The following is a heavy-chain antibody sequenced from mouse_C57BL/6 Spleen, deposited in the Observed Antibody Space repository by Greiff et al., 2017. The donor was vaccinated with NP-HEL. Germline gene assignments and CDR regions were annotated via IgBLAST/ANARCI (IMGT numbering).Heavy chain of an antibody. CDR2: IDPSDSYT. J-gene: IGHJ4*01. V-gene: IGHV1-69*01. CDR1: GYTFTSYW. CDR3: ARAQATYYAMDY. Sequence: QVQLQQPGAELVMPGASVKLSCKASGYTFTSYWMHWVKQRPGQGLEWIGEIDPSDSYTNYNQKFKGKSTLTVDKSSSTAYMQLSSLTSEDSAVDYCARAQATYYAMDYWGQGTSVTVSS. D-gene: IGHD3-2*02.